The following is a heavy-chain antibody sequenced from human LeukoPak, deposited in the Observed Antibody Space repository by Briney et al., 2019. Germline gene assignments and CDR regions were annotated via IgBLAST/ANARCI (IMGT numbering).Heavy chain of an antibody. CDR3: ARDQAATNTQVRFCLD. D-gene: IGHD3-9*01. CDR1: GYTFTSYG. Sequence: ASVKVSCKAAGYTFTSYGISWVRQAPGQGLEWMGWICAYNGNTNFAQKLQGRVTMTTDTSTSTAYMDLRSLRSDDTAVYYCARDQAATNTQVRFCLDWGQGTLVTVS. CDR2: ICAYNGNT. J-gene: IGHJ4*02. V-gene: IGHV1-18*01.